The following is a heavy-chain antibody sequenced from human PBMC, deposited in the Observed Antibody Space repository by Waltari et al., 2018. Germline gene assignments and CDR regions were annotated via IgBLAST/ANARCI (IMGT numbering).Heavy chain of an antibody. CDR3: ARGTVTHYYYYYMDV. CDR1: GGSFSGYY. J-gene: IGHJ6*03. CDR2: INHSGST. Sequence: QVQLQQWGAGLLKPSETLSLTCAVYGGSFSGYYWSWIRHPPGKGLEWIGEINHSGSTNYNPSLKRRVTISVDTSKNQFSLKLSSVTAADTAVYYCARGTVTHYYYYYMDVWGKGTTVTVSS. D-gene: IGHD4-4*01. V-gene: IGHV4-34*01.